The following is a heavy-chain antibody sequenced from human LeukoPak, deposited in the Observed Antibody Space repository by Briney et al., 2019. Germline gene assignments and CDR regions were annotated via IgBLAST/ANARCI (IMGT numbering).Heavy chain of an antibody. CDR1: GYTFSSYG. CDR2: ISAYNGKT. CDR3: ARARQQLVWANWFDP. D-gene: IGHD6-13*01. J-gene: IGHJ5*02. V-gene: IGHV1-18*01. Sequence: GASVKVSCKASGYTFSSYGISWVRQAPGQGLEWMGWISAYNGKTEYAQKLQGRVTMTTETSTSTAYMELRSLRSDDTAVYYCARARQQLVWANWFDPWGQGTLVTLST.